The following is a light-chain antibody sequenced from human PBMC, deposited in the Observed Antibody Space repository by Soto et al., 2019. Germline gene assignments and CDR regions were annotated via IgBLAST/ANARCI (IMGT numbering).Light chain of an antibody. CDR2: QDT. V-gene: IGLV3-1*01. Sequence: SYELTQPPSVSVSPGQTASITCSGDKLGDKYASWYQLKPGHSPVVVIYQDTKRPSGIPERFSGSNSGDTATLTISGTQAMDEADYYCQAWDRSPYVFGTGTKLTVL. CDR3: QAWDRSPYV. J-gene: IGLJ1*01. CDR1: KLGDKY.